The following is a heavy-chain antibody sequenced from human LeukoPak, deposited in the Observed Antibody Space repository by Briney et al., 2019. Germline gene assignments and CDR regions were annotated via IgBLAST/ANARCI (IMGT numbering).Heavy chain of an antibody. Sequence: PSETLSLTWTVSGGSISSYYWSWIRQPPGKGLEWIGEINHSGSTNYNPSLKSRVTISLDTSKSQFSLNLSSVTAADTAVYYCARERVGIDYGGTVRDAFDIWGQGTMVTVSS. CDR2: INHSGST. CDR1: GGSISSYY. D-gene: IGHD4-23*01. J-gene: IGHJ3*02. V-gene: IGHV4-34*01. CDR3: ARERVGIDYGGTVRDAFDI.